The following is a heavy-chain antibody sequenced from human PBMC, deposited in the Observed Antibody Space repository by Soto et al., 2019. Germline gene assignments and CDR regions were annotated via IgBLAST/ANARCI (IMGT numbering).Heavy chain of an antibody. CDR3: AHRGYGDYPRDNWFDP. Sequence: QITLKESGPTLVKPTQTLTLTCTFSGVSLTTGGVGVGWIRQPPGKALEWLAVIYWNDDKRYNPSLETRLTITKDTSKNQVVLTMTNMDPVDTATYYCAHRGYGDYPRDNWFDPGGQGTLVTVSS. CDR1: GVSLTTGGVG. CDR2: IYWNDDK. J-gene: IGHJ5*02. D-gene: IGHD4-17*01. V-gene: IGHV2-5*01.